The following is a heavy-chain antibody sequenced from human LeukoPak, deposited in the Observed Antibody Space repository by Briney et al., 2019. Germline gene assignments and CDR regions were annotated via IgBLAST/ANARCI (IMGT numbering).Heavy chain of an antibody. V-gene: IGHV1-2*02. CDR2: INPNSGGT. CDR3: ARVGYYYYGMDV. D-gene: IGHD3-16*01. CDR1: GYTFTGYY. J-gene: IGHJ6*02. Sequence: ASVKVSCKASGYTFTGYYMHWVRQAPGQGLEWMGWINPNSGGTNYAQKFQGRVTMTRDTSLSTAYMEVSRLRSDDTAVYYCARVGYYYYGMDVWGQGTTVTVPS.